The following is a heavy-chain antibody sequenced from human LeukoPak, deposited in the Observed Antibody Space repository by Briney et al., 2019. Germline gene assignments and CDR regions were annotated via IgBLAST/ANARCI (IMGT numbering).Heavy chain of an antibody. CDR1: GFTFNTYA. Sequence: GGSLRLSCAASGFTFNTYAMSWVRQAPGKGLEWVSVIGGNVQNTFYADSVKGRFTISRDNSRNTLYMQMNSLRVEDTAVYYCASGESSFYGSGSYFDSWGQGILVTVSS. D-gene: IGHD3-10*01. J-gene: IGHJ4*02. CDR2: IGGNVQNT. V-gene: IGHV3-23*01. CDR3: ASGESSFYGSGSYFDS.